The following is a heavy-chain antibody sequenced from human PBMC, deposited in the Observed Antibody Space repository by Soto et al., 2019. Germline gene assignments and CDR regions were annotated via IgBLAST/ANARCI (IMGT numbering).Heavy chain of an antibody. D-gene: IGHD6-19*01. J-gene: IGHJ5*02. CDR3: ARTSGVWVAGTFAWWFDP. Sequence: SETLSLTCTVSGGSISSYYWSWIRQPPGKGLEWIGYIYYSGSTNYNPSLKSRVTISVDSSKNQFSLKLSSVTATDTAVYYCARTSGVWVAGTFAWWFDPWGQGTLVTVSS. V-gene: IGHV4-59*08. CDR2: IYYSGST. CDR1: GGSISSYY.